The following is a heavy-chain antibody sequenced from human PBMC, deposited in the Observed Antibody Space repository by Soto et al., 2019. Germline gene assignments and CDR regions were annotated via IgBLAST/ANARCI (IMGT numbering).Heavy chain of an antibody. D-gene: IGHD3-10*01. CDR1: GFTFSSYS. V-gene: IGHV3-21*01. J-gene: IGHJ4*02. CDR3: ARGLPDGSGQYCDY. CDR2: ISSSSSYI. Sequence: EVQLVESGGGLVKPGGSLRLSRAASGFTFSSYSMNWVRQAPGKGLEWVSSISSSSSYIYYGDSVKGRFTISRDNAKNSLFLQMNSLRAEDTAVYYCARGLPDGSGQYCDYWGQGTLVTVSS.